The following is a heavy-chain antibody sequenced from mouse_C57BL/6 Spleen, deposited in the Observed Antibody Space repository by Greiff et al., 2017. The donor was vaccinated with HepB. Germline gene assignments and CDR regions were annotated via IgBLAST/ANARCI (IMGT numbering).Heavy chain of an antibody. Sequence: VQLQQSGPELVKPGASVKISCKASGYAFSSSWMNWVKQRPGKGLEWIGRIYTGDGDTNYNGKFTGKATLTADKSSRTAYMPLSSLTSEDSAVYFCAILIDDGYYGYFDYWGQGTTLTVAS. J-gene: IGHJ2*01. V-gene: IGHV1-82*01. CDR2: IYTGDGDT. CDR3: AILIDDGYYGYFDY. D-gene: IGHD2-3*01. CDR1: GYAFSSSW.